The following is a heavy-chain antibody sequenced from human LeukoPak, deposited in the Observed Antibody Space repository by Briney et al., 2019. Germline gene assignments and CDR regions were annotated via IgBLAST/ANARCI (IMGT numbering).Heavy chain of an antibody. D-gene: IGHD2-15*01. CDR2: IIPILGIA. J-gene: IGHJ5*02. CDR1: GYTFSDYY. CDR3: ARDRIVVVVAATPWFDP. V-gene: IGHV1-69*10. Sequence: SVTVSCRASGYTFSDYYMHWVRQAPGQGLEWMGRIIPILGIANYAQKFQGRVTITADKSTSTAYMELSSLRSEDTAVYYCARDRIVVVVAATPWFDPWGQGTLVTVSS.